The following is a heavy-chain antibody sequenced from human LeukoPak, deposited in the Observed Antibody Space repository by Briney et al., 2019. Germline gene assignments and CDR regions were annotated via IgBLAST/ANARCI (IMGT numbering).Heavy chain of an antibody. CDR1: GFTFSSYG. D-gene: IGHD5-18*01. V-gene: IGHV3-30*03. J-gene: IGHJ3*02. Sequence: GGSLRLSCAASGFTFSSYGMHWVRQAPGKGLEWVADIAYDGSNKYYADSVKGRFTISRDNSKNTLYLQMNSLRAEDTAVYYCARDMTPGYSYGFDGFDIWGQGTMVTVSS. CDR3: ARDMTPGYSYGFDGFDI. CDR2: IAYDGSNK.